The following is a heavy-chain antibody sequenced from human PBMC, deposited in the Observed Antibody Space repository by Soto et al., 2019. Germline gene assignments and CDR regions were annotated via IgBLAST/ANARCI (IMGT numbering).Heavy chain of an antibody. CDR1: GGSISTYY. CDR2: IYYTGNT. D-gene: IGHD6-19*01. Sequence: PSETLALTCTVSGGSISTYYWSWIRQPPGKGLEWIGYIYYTGNTNNNPSLKSRVTISVDTSKNQFSLKLSSVTAADTAVYYCARERAVAGSFDFWGQGILVTVS. J-gene: IGHJ4*02. CDR3: ARERAVAGSFDF. V-gene: IGHV4-59*01.